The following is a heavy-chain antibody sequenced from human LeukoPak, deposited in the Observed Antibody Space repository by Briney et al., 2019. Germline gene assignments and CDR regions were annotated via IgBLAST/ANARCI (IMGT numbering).Heavy chain of an antibody. CDR1: GFTFGDYA. CDR2: IRSKAYGETA. D-gene: IGHD1-1*01. Sequence: GGCLRLSSTASGFTFGDYAMSWIRQAPGKGLEWVGFIRSKAYGETADYAASVKGRFTISRDDSKAIAYLQMNSLKTEDTAVYHCTRDRGAYNLYDYWGQGTLVTVSS. CDR3: TRDRGAYNLYDY. J-gene: IGHJ4*02. V-gene: IGHV3-49*03.